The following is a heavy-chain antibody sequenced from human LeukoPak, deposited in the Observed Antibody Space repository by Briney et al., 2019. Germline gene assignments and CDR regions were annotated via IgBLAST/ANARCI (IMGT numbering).Heavy chain of an antibody. J-gene: IGHJ4*02. Sequence: PGGSLRLSCAASGFTFNSYAMSWVRQAPGKGLEWVSVISDSGVGTFYADTVKGRFTISRDNSKSTMYLQVSSLRAEDTAVYYCAKSGPRNYYRPQFDYWGQGTLVTVSS. D-gene: IGHD3-10*01. CDR3: AKSGPRNYYRPQFDY. CDR1: GFTFNSYA. CDR2: ISDSGVGT. V-gene: IGHV3-23*01.